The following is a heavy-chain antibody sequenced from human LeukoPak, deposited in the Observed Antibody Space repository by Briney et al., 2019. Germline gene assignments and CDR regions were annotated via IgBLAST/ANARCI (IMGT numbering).Heavy chain of an antibody. V-gene: IGHV4-59*01. CDR1: GGSISSYY. CDR3: ARGIVAYNDY. CDR2: IYYSGST. Sequence: SETLSLTCTVSGGSISSYYWSWIRQPPGKGLEWIGYIYYSGSTNYNPSLKSRVTISVDTSKNQFSLKLSSVTAADTAVYYSARGIVAYNDYWGQGTLVTVSS. J-gene: IGHJ4*02. D-gene: IGHD3-22*01.